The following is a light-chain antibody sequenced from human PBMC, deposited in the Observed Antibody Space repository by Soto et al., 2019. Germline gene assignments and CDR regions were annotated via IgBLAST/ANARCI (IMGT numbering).Light chain of an antibody. Sequence: EIVLTQSPGTLSLSPGERATLSCRASQSVSSSYLAWYQQKPGQAPGLLIYGASSRATGIPDRFSGSGSGTDFNRTISRLEPEDFAVYYCKQYGNSPYTFGQGTKLEIK. J-gene: IGKJ2*01. CDR3: KQYGNSPYT. CDR1: QSVSSSY. V-gene: IGKV3-20*01. CDR2: GAS.